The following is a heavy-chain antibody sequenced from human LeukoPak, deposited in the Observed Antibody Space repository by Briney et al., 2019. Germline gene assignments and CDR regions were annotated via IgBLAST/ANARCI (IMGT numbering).Heavy chain of an antibody. CDR1: GHLHIRYH. J-gene: IGHJ4*02. CDR3: ARDRYSSSWD. Sequence: SETLSLTCTVSGHLHIRYHWRCLRQPAGKGLEWIGRIYTSGSTNYNPSLKSRVTISVDKSKNQFSLKRRVVIAADCGGYYFARDRYSSSWDWGQGTLVTVSS. D-gene: IGHD6-13*01. CDR2: IYTSGST. V-gene: IGHV4-4*07.